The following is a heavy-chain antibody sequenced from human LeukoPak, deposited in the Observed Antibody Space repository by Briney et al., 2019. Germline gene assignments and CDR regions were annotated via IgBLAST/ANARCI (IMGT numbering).Heavy chain of an antibody. Sequence: RASVKVSCKASGYTFTSYGISWVRQAPGQGLEWMGWISAYNGNTNYAQKLQGRVTMTTDTSTSTAYMGLRSLRSDDTAVYYCATSGIGPAAGYYYYGMDVWGQGTTVTVSS. D-gene: IGHD2-2*01. V-gene: IGHV1-18*01. CDR3: ATSGIGPAAGYYYYGMDV. J-gene: IGHJ6*02. CDR2: ISAYNGNT. CDR1: GYTFTSYG.